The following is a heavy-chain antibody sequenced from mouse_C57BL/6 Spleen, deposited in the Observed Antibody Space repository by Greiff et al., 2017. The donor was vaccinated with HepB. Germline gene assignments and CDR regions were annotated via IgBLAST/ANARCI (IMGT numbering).Heavy chain of an antibody. Sequence: QVQLQQPGAELVMPGASVKLSCKASGYTFTSYWMHWVKQRPGQGLEWIGEIDPSDSYTNYNQKFKGKSTLTVDKSSSTAYMQLSSLTSEDSAVYYCARSDGDYDYYAMDYWGQGTSVTVSS. CDR2: IDPSDSYT. D-gene: IGHD2-4*01. J-gene: IGHJ4*01. CDR3: ARSDGDYDYYAMDY. CDR1: GYTFTSYW. V-gene: IGHV1-69*01.